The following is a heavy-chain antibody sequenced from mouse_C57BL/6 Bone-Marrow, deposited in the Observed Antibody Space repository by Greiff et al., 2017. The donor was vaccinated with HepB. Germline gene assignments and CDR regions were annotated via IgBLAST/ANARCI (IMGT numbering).Heavy chain of an antibody. Sequence: EVKVVESGGGLVKPGGSLKLSCAASGFTFSDYGMHWVRQAPEKGLEWVAYISSGSSTIYYADTVKGRFTISRDNAKNTLFLQMTSLRSEDTAMYYCAREGSSGYWFAYWGQGTLVTVSA. CDR3: AREGSSGYWFAY. D-gene: IGHD3-2*02. J-gene: IGHJ3*01. CDR2: ISSGSSTI. CDR1: GFTFSDYG. V-gene: IGHV5-17*01.